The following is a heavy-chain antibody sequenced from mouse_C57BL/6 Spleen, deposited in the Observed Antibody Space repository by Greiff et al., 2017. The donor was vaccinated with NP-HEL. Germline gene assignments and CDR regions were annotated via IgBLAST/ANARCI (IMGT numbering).Heavy chain of an antibody. V-gene: IGHV1-50*01. CDR3: ARRDYYGSSYRFAY. J-gene: IGHJ3*01. CDR1: GYTFTSYW. D-gene: IGHD1-1*01. CDR2: IDPSDSYT. Sequence: QVQLKQPGAELVKPGASVKLSCKASGYTFTSYWMQWVKQRPGQGLEWIGEIDPSDSYTNYNQKFKGKATLTVDTSSSTAYMQLSSLTSEDSAVYYCARRDYYGSSYRFAYWGQGTLVTVSA.